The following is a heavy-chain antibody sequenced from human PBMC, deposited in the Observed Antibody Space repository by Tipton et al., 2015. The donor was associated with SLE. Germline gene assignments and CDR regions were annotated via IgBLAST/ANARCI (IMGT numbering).Heavy chain of an antibody. J-gene: IGHJ4*02. Sequence: SLRLSCVSSGFTFSDHYMDWVRQAPGKGLEWIGRIRKKPNSYTTEYAASVKGRFTISRDDSKNSLFLQMNSLRPQDTAVYYCAKASGAVYGTEYFDYWGQGTLVTVSS. CDR1: GFTFSDHY. D-gene: IGHD5/OR15-5a*01. CDR2: IRKKPNSYTT. CDR3: AKASGAVYGTEYFDY. V-gene: IGHV3-72*01.